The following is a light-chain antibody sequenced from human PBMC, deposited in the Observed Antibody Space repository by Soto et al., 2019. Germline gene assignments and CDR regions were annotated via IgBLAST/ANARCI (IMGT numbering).Light chain of an antibody. CDR3: SSYTTNGSYD. CDR1: SSDVGGYTY. Sequence: SVLTQPASVTGSPGQSTTISCTGTSSDVGGYTYVSWYHQHPADAPKLMIYAVTSRPSGVSYLFSVSKSGHTASLTITGMQAADDADYYCSSYTTNGSYDFVPGTKVTV. J-gene: IGLJ1*01. CDR2: AVT. V-gene: IGLV2-14*01.